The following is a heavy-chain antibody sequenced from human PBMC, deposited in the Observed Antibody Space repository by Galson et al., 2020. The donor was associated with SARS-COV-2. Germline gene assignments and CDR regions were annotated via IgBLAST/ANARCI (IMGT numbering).Heavy chain of an antibody. Sequence: GGSLRLSCAASGFTFSSYAMHWVRQAPGKGLEWVAVISYDGSNKYYADPVKGRFTISRDNSKHTLYLQMNSLRAEDTAVYYCAREYAPIVVVITTFYSYSMDVLGTGTAVPVSS. CDR3: AREYAPIVVVITTFYSYSMDV. D-gene: IGHD3-22*01. V-gene: IGHV3-30*04. CDR1: GFTFSSYA. CDR2: ISYDGSNK. J-gene: IGHJ6*03.